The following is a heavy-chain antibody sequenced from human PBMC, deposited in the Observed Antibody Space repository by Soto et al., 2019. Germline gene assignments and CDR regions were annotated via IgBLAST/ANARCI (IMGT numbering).Heavy chain of an antibody. V-gene: IGHV5-10-1*01. CDR3: ARRGAAAGSESHYSYGMDA. CDR2: IDPSDSYT. CDR1: GYSFTSYL. J-gene: IGHJ6*02. Sequence: PGESLKISCKGSGYSFTSYLISWVSQMPEKGLEWMGRIDPSDSYTNYSPSFQGHVTISADKSISTAYLQWSSLKASDTAMYYCARRGAAAGSESHYSYGMDACGQGNTVTFSS. D-gene: IGHD6-13*01.